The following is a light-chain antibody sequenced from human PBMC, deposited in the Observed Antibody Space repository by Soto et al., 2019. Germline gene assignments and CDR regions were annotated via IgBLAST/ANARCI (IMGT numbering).Light chain of an antibody. CDR3: ISYAGNHNLD. V-gene: IGLV2-8*01. CDR1: SSDVGAYIY. CDR2: EVN. Sequence: QSALTQPPSAYGSPGQSVTISCTGTSSDVGAYIYVSWYQQHPGTAPKLIIYEVNKRPSGVPDRFSGSRSGNTASLTVSGLQPEDAADYYCISYAGNHNLDFGGGTKLTVL. J-gene: IGLJ2*01.